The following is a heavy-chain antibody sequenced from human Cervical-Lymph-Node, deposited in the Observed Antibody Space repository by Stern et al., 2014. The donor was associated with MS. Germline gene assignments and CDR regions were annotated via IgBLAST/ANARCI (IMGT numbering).Heavy chain of an antibody. CDR1: GYSFTLSW. CDR2: SYPGDSDT. D-gene: IGHD1-26*01. J-gene: IGHJ4*02. CDR3: AALVRGSYFY. V-gene: IGHV5-51*01. Sequence: VQLVQSGAEMKKPGESLKISCQGSGYSFTLSWIGWVRPMPGKGLEWMVISYPGDSDTRYSPSFQGQVTISADKSISTAYLQWSSLKASDTAMYYCAALVRGSYFYWGQGTLVTVSS.